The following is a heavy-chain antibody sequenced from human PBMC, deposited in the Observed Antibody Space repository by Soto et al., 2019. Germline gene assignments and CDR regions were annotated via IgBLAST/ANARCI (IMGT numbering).Heavy chain of an antibody. Sequence: SVKVSCKASVGTXXXXXXXXXXXXXXXGLEWMGGIIPIFGTANYAQKFQGRVTITADESTSTAYMELSSLRSEDTAVYYCASVYYYDSSGYLYFDYWGQGTLVTVSS. D-gene: IGHD3-22*01. V-gene: IGHV1-69*13. CDR1: VGTXXXXX. J-gene: IGHJ4*02. CDR2: IIPIFGTA. CDR3: ASVYYYDSSGYLYFDY.